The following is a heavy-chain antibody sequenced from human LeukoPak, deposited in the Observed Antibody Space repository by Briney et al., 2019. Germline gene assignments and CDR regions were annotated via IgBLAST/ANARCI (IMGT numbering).Heavy chain of an antibody. V-gene: IGHV4-38-2*02. CDR1: GYSISSGYY. Sequence: PSETLSLTCTVSGYSISSGYYWGWIRQPPGKGLEWIGSIYHSGSTYYNPSLKSRVTISVDTSKNQFSLKLSSVTAADTAVYYCASGTYDILTGYLYYYYYMDVWGKGTTVTVSS. J-gene: IGHJ6*03. CDR2: IYHSGST. CDR3: ASGTYDILTGYLYYYYYMDV. D-gene: IGHD3-9*01.